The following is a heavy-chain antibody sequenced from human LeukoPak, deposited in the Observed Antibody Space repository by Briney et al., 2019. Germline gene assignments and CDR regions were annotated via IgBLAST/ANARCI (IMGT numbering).Heavy chain of an antibody. D-gene: IGHD6-19*01. CDR1: GGSISSYY. CDR2: IYYSGST. J-gene: IGHJ3*02. V-gene: IGHV4-59*01. CDR3: ARDGVGYSSGWSFQSAFDI. Sequence: SETLSLTCTVSGGSISSYYWSWIRQPPGKGLEWIGYIYYSGSTDYNPSLESRVTISVDTSKNQFSLKLSSVTAADTAVYYCARDGVGYSSGWSFQSAFDIWGQGTMVTVSS.